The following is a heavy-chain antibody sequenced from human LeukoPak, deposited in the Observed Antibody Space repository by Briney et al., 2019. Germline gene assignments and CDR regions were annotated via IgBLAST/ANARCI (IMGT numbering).Heavy chain of an antibody. CDR3: ARDNTGTTAFDI. Sequence: PSETLSLTCTVSGGSISSSSYYWGWIRQPPGKGLEWIGSIYYSGSTYYNPSLKSRVTISVDTSKNQFSLKLSSVTAADTAVYYCARDNTGTTAFDIWGQGTMVTVSS. CDR1: GGSISSSSYY. J-gene: IGHJ3*02. D-gene: IGHD1-7*01. CDR2: IYYSGST. V-gene: IGHV4-39*07.